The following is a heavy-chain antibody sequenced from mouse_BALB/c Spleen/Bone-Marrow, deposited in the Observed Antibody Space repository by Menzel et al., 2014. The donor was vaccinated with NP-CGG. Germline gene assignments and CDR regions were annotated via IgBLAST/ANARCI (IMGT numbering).Heavy chain of an antibody. CDR2: IYPGDGDT. CDR3: ARGGISVDY. CDR1: GYAFSVYW. J-gene: IGHJ2*01. Sequence: VQVVESGAELVRPGSSVKISCKASGYAFSVYWMNWVKQRPGQGLEWIGQIYPGDGDTNYNGKFKGGATLTADKSSNTAYMQLSSLTSEDSAVYFCARGGISVDYWGQGTTLTVSS. V-gene: IGHV1-80*01.